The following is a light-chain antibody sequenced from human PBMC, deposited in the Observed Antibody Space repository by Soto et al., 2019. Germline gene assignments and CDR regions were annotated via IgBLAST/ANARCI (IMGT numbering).Light chain of an antibody. CDR3: GTWDSSLGAGLNWV. Sequence: QSVLTQPPSVSAAPGQKVTISCSGSSSNIGNNYVSWYQQLPGTAPKLLIYDNNKRPSGIPDRFSGSKSGTSATLGITGLQAGDEGDYYCGTWDSSLGAGLNWVFGGGTKLTVL. J-gene: IGLJ3*02. CDR1: SSNIGNNY. CDR2: DNN. V-gene: IGLV1-51*01.